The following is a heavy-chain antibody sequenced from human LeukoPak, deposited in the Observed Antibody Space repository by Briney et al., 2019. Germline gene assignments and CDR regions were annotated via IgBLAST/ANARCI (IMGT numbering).Heavy chain of an antibody. CDR2: INAGNGNT. CDR3: ARARPRAGTTFMSGYWFDP. Sequence: ASVKVSCKASGYTFTSYAMHWVRQAPGQRLEWMGWINAGNGNTKYSQKFQGRVTITRDTSASTAYMELSSLRSEDTAVYYCARARPRAGTTFMSGYWFDPWGQGTLVTVSS. D-gene: IGHD1-7*01. V-gene: IGHV1-3*01. J-gene: IGHJ5*02. CDR1: GYTFTSYA.